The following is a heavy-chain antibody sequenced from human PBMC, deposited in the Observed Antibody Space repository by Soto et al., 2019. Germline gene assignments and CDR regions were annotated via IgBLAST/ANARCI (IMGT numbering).Heavy chain of an antibody. V-gene: IGHV4-31*03. CDR2: IYYSGST. CDR1: GGSGSSGAYY. D-gene: IGHD5-12*01. CDR3: ARARLRAVYAFDI. J-gene: IGHJ3*02. Sequence: TLSLTCTVAGGSGSSGAYYWSWIRQRPGKGLEWIRYIYYSGSTYYSPSLKSRLSISLDTSNNQFSLRLSSVTAADTALYYCARARLRAVYAFDIWGQGTMVTVSS.